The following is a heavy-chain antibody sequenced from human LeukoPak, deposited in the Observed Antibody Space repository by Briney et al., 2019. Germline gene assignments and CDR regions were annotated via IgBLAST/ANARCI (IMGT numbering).Heavy chain of an antibody. CDR3: AREDHGRFCSGGSCYLDY. Sequence: ASVKVSCKASGYTFTSYAMNWVRQAPGQGLEWMGWINTNTGNPTYAQGFTGRFVFSLDTSVSTAYLQISSLKAEDTAVYYCAREDHGRFCSGGSCYLDYWGQGTLVTVSS. D-gene: IGHD2-15*01. V-gene: IGHV7-4-1*02. CDR2: INTNTGNP. J-gene: IGHJ4*02. CDR1: GYTFTSYA.